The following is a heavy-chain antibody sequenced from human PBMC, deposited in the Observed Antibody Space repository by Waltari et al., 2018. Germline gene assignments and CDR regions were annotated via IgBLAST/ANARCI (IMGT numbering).Heavy chain of an antibody. CDR2: IIPIFGTA. CDR3: ASPNSSSWERSYYYYGMDV. D-gene: IGHD6-13*01. J-gene: IGHJ6*02. Sequence: QVQLVQSGAEVKKPGSSVKVSCKASGGTFSSYAISWVRQAPGHGLEWMGRIIPIFGTANYAQKCQGRVTITADKSTSTAYMELSSLRSEDTAVYYCASPNSSSWERSYYYYGMDVWGQGTTVTVSS. CDR1: GGTFSSYA. V-gene: IGHV1-69*08.